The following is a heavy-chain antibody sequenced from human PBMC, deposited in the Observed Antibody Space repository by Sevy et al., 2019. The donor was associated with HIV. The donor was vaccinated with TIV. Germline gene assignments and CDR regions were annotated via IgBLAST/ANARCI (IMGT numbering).Heavy chain of an antibody. Sequence: GGSLRLSCAASGFTFSSYGMHWVRQAPGKGLEWVAVIWYDGSNKYYADSVKGRFTISRDNSKNTLYLQMNSLRAEDTAVYYCVSGAYSSSPSIDYWGQGTLVTVSS. V-gene: IGHV3-33*08. J-gene: IGHJ4*02. D-gene: IGHD6-6*01. CDR1: GFTFSSYG. CDR3: VSGAYSSSPSIDY. CDR2: IWYDGSNK.